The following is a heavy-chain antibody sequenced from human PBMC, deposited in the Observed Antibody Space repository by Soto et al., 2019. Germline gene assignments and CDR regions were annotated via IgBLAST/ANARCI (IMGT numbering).Heavy chain of an antibody. V-gene: IGHV3-30-3*01. CDR3: ARGYIRLLWFGDSGWRFDY. CDR1: GFTFSSYA. CDR2: ISYDGSNK. J-gene: IGHJ4*02. Sequence: QVQLVESGGGVVQPGRSLRLSCAASGFTFSSYAMHWVRQAPGKGLEWVAVISYDGSNKYYADSVKGRFTISRDNSKNTLYLQMNSLRAEDTAVYYCARGYIRLLWFGDSGWRFDYWGQGTLVTVSS. D-gene: IGHD3-10*01.